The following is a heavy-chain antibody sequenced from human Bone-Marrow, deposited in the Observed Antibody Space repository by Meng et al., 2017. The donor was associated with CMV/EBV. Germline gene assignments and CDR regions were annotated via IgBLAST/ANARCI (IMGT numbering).Heavy chain of an antibody. CDR1: GGTFSSYA. Sequence: ASVKVSCKASGGTFSSYAINWVRQATGQGLEWMGWMNPNSGNTGYAQKFQGRVTITRNTSISTAYMELSSLRSEDTAVYYCASTVNYDSPGWGVWGQGTTVTVSS. J-gene: IGHJ6*02. CDR2: MNPNSGNT. D-gene: IGHD3-3*01. V-gene: IGHV1-8*03. CDR3: ASTVNYDSPGWGV.